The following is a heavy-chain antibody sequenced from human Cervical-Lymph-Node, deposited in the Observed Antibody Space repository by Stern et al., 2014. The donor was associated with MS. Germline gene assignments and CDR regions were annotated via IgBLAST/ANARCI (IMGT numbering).Heavy chain of an antibody. CDR2: TSDDGNKN. J-gene: IGHJ4*02. CDR3: AGSAHSDY. V-gene: IGHV3-30*15. CDR1: GFTFRNYA. Sequence: VHLVESGGGVVQPGKSLRLSCVASGFTFRNYAMHWVRQAPGKGLEWLAVTSDDGNKNYFADSVRDRFTVSRNNSKNTLYLQMSSLGPDDTATYYCAGSAHSDYWGQGSLVIVS.